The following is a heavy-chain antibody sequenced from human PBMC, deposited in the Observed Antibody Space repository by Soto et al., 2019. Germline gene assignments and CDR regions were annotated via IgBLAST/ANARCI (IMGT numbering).Heavy chain of an antibody. CDR1: GYSITSYA. V-gene: IGHV1-3*01. CDR3: ARGLRLLDY. CDR2: INAGNGNT. J-gene: IGHJ4*02. Sequence: ASVKVSSKACGYSITSYAMHWVRQAPGQRLEWMGWINAGNGNTKYSQKFQGRVTITRDTSASTAYMELSSLRSEDTAVYYCARGLRLLDYWGQGTLVTVSS.